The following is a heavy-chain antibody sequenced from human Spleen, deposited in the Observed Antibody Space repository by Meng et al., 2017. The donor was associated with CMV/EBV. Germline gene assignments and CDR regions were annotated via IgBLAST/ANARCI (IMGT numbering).Heavy chain of an antibody. CDR3: TRDRLKVVVATSYYYHGVDV. V-gene: IGHV3-11*04. J-gene: IGHJ6*02. Sequence: GESLKISCAASGFTFSDYHMSWIRQAPGKGLEWVSYISWSGNTVSYADSVKGRFTISRDNAKNSLYLQMSSLRAEDTAVYYCTRDRLKVVVATSYYYHGVDVWGQGTTVTV. CDR1: GFTFSDYH. D-gene: IGHD2-15*01. CDR2: ISWSGNTV.